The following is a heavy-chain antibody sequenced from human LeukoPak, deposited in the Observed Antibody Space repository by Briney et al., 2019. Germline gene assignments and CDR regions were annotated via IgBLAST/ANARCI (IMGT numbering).Heavy chain of an antibody. J-gene: IGHJ4*02. D-gene: IGHD1-26*01. CDR2: INPNSGGT. CDR1: GYTFTGYY. V-gene: IGHV1-2*02. CDR3: ARDRGELVDY. Sequence: ASVKVSCKASGYTFTGYYMHWVRQAPGRGLEWMGWINPNSGGTNYAQKFQGRVTMTRDTSISTACMELSRLRSDDTAVYYCARDRGELVDYWGQGTLVTVSS.